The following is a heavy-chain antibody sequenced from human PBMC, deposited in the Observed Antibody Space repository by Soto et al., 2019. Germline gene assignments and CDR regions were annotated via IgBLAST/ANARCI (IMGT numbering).Heavy chain of an antibody. D-gene: IGHD4-17*01. V-gene: IGHV5-51*01. Sequence: PGESLKISCRGSGYSFTSYWIGWVRQMPGKGLEWMGIIYPGDSDTRYSPSFQGQVTISADKSISTAYLQWSSLKASDTAMYYCARYPTVVRWYYYGMDVWGQGTTVTVSS. J-gene: IGHJ6*02. CDR3: ARYPTVVRWYYYGMDV. CDR2: IYPGDSDT. CDR1: GYSFTSYW.